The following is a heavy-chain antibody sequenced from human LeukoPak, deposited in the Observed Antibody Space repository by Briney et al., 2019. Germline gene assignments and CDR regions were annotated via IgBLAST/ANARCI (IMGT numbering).Heavy chain of an antibody. J-gene: IGHJ5*02. V-gene: IGHV3-23*01. CDR1: GFTFSSHA. Sequence: GGSLRLSCAASGFTFSSHAMSWVRQAPGKGLEWVSSISDNSDTIFYTDSVKGRFTISRDNSRNTLYLQMDSLRAEGTAIYYCARDPPWFDPWGQGTLVAVS. CDR2: ISDNSDTI. CDR3: ARDPPWFDP.